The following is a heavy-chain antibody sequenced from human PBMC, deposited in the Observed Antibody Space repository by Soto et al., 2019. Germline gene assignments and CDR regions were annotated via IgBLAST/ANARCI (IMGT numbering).Heavy chain of an antibody. Sequence: ASVKVSCKASGYTFTSYGISWVRQAPGQGLEWMGWISAYNGNTNYAQKLQGRVTMTTDTSTSTAYMELRSLRSDDTAVYYCARLGHLYDSSGYYRYFQHWGQGTLVTVSS. D-gene: IGHD3-22*01. CDR3: ARLGHLYDSSGYYRYFQH. V-gene: IGHV1-18*01. CDR1: GYTFTSYG. J-gene: IGHJ1*01. CDR2: ISAYNGNT.